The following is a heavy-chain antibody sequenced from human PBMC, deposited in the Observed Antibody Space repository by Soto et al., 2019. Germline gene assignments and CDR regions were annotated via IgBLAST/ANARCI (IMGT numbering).Heavy chain of an antibody. V-gene: IGHV4-39*01. CDR1: GGSISSSSYY. D-gene: IGHD1-26*01. Sequence: SETLSLTCTVSGGSISSSSYYWGWIRQPPGKGLEWIGSIYYSGSTYYNPSLKSRVTISVDTSKNHFSLKLSSVTAADTAVYYCARHGTLLIDYWGQGTLVTVSS. CDR3: ARHGTLLIDY. CDR2: IYYSGST. J-gene: IGHJ4*02.